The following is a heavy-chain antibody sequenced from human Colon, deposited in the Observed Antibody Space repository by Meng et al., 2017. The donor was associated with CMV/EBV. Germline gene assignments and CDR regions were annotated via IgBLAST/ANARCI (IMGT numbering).Heavy chain of an antibody. Sequence: SETLSLTCTVSGGSISSYYWSWIRQPPGKGLEWIGYIYYSGSTNYNPSLKSRVTISVDTSKNQFSLMLSSVTAADTDVYYCARGDPGGSYYGLNYYYGMDVWGQGTTVTVSS. CDR3: ARGDPGGSYYGLNYYYGMDV. CDR1: GGSISSYY. CDR2: IYYSGST. V-gene: IGHV4-59*01. J-gene: IGHJ6*02. D-gene: IGHD1-26*01.